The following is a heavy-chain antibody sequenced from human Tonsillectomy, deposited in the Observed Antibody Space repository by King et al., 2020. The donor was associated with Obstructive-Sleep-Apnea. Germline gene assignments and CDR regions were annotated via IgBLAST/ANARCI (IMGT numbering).Heavy chain of an antibody. CDR2: VSWNSGDR. V-gene: IGHV3-9*01. CDR1: GFTFEDFA. CDR3: ASNHREVAGTFDY. J-gene: IGHJ4*02. Sequence: QLVQSGGGLVQPGRSLRLSCAASGFTFEDFAMHWVRPTTGKGLEWVSGVSWNSGDRGYAECVKGRFTISRDNSKNSRFLQMNNLRTEDTALYYCASNHREVAGTFDYWGQGTLVTVSS. D-gene: IGHD6-19*01.